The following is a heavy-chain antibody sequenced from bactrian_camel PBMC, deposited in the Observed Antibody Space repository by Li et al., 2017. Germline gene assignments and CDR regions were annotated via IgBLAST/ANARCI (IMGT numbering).Heavy chain of an antibody. D-gene: IGHD5*01. J-gene: IGHJ4*01. V-gene: IGHV3S53*01. Sequence: VQLVESGGGLVQTGGSLRLSCTVPGITSDTCAMSWYRQAPGKERELVSRISSDGSINYADSVKGRFTISQDNAKTTLYLQMNSVKIEDTAVYYCMADHCGVGYLGTLTYWGQGTQVTVS. CDR2: ISSDGSI. CDR3: MADHCGVGYLGTLTY. CDR1: GITSDTCA.